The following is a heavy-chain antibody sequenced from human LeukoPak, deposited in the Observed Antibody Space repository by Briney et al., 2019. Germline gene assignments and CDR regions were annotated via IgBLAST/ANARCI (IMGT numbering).Heavy chain of an antibody. D-gene: IGHD3-10*01. V-gene: IGHV1-3*01. CDR2: INAGNGNT. CDR1: GYTFTSYG. CDR3: ASGFGGSGSFSWAFDI. J-gene: IGHJ3*02. Sequence: ASVKVSCKASGYTFTSYGISWVRQAPGQGLEWMGWINAGNGNTKYSQKFQGRVTITRDTSASTAYMELSSLRSEDTAVYYCASGFGGSGSFSWAFDIWGQGTMVTVSS.